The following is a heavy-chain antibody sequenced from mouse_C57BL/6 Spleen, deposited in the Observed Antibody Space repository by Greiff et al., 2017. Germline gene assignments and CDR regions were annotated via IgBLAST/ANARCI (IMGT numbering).Heavy chain of an antibody. J-gene: IGHJ1*03. D-gene: IGHD1-1*01. CDR1: GYAFSSYW. Sequence: QVHVKQSGAELVKPGASVKISCKASGYAFSSYWMNWVKQRPGKGLEWIGQIYPGDGDTNYNGKFKGKATLTADKSSSTAYMQLSSLTSEDSAVYFCARRHYYGSSPLYFDVWGTGTTVTVSS. CDR3: ARRHYYGSSPLYFDV. CDR2: IYPGDGDT. V-gene: IGHV1-80*01.